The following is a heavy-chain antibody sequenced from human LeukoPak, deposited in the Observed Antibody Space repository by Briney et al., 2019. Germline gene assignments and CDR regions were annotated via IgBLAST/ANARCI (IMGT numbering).Heavy chain of an antibody. CDR3: VHRRGDDFDY. CDR2: IYWDDDK. V-gene: IGHV2-5*02. Sequence: SGPTLVNPTQTLALTCTFSGLSLRNRGVGVGWIRQPPGKALEWLALIYWDDDKRYSPSLKNGLTITKDTSKNQVVLRMTRMDPVDTATYYCVHRRGDDFDYWGQGTLVAVSS. CDR1: GLSLRNRGVG. J-gene: IGHJ4*02. D-gene: IGHD3-16*01.